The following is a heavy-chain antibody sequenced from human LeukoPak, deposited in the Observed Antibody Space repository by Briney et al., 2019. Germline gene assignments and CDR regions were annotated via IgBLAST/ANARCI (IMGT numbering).Heavy chain of an antibody. CDR3: ARESIAAAGSSSFDY. V-gene: IGHV3-30-3*01. CDR2: ISYDGSNK. CDR1: GFTFSSYA. Sequence: PGGSLRLSCAASGFTFSSYAMHWVRQAPGKGLEWVAVISYDGSNKYYADSVKGRFTISRDNSKNTLYLQMNSLRAEDTAVYYCARESIAAAGSSSFDYWGQGTLVTVSS. D-gene: IGHD6-13*01. J-gene: IGHJ4*02.